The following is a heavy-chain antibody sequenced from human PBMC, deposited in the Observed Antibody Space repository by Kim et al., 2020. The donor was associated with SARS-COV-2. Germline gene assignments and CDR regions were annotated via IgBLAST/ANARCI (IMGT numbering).Heavy chain of an antibody. CDR3: ARDRMITFGGVIADNWF. Sequence: GGSLRLSCAASGFTFSSYAMHWVRQAPGKGLEWVAVISYDGSNKYYADSVKGRFTISRDNSKNTLYLQMNSLRAEDTAVYYCARDRMITFGGVIADNWF. CDR2: ISYDGSNK. D-gene: IGHD3-16*02. V-gene: IGHV3-30-3*01. CDR1: GFTFSSYA. J-gene: IGHJ5*01.